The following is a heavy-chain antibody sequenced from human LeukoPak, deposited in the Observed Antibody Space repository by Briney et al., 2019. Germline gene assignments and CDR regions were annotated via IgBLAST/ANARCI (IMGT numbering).Heavy chain of an antibody. V-gene: IGHV7-4-1*02. J-gene: IGHJ4*02. D-gene: IGHD1-7*01. CDR1: GYTFSTYA. CDR3: ARGRSGGGTTGPFDY. Sequence: ASVKVSCKASGYTFSTYAINWVRQAPGQGLEWMGWINTNTGNPTYAQGFTGRFVFSLDTSVSTADLQISSLKAEDTAVYYCARGRSGGGTTGPFDYWGQGTLVTVSS. CDR2: INTNTGNP.